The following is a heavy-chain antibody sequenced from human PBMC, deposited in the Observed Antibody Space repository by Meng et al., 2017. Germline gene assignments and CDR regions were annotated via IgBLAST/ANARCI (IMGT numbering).Heavy chain of an antibody. J-gene: IGHJ5*02. CDR3: ARDKAAAGTGSWFDP. Sequence: GESLKVSCKASGYTFTSYAMNWVRQAPGQRLEWMGWINTNTGNPTYAQGFTGRFVFSLDTSVSTAYLQISSLKAEDTAVYYCARDKAAAGTGSWFDPWGQGTLVTVSS. CDR1: GYTFTSYA. CDR2: INTNTGNP. D-gene: IGHD6-13*01. V-gene: IGHV7-4-1*02.